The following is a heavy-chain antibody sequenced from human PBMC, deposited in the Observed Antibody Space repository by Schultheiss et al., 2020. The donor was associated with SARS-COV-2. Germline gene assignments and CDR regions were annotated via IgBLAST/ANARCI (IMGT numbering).Heavy chain of an antibody. CDR2: IIPIFGTA. CDR3: ARVWSYSSSDY. Sequence: SVKVSCKASGGTFSSYAISWVQQAPGQGLEWMGGIIPIFGTANYAQKFQGRVTITADESTSTAYMELSSLRSEDTAVYYCARVWSYSSSDYWGQGTLVTVSS. V-gene: IGHV1-69*13. CDR1: GGTFSSYA. D-gene: IGHD6-6*01. J-gene: IGHJ4*02.